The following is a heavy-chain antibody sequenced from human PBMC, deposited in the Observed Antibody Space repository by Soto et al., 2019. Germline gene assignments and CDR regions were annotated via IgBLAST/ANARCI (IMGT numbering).Heavy chain of an antibody. CDR2: IIPIFGPA. V-gene: IGHV1-69*06. D-gene: IGHD6-19*01. Sequence: GASVMVSCKASGGTFSCYAISWVRPAPGQGLEWMGGIIPIFGPANYAQKFQGGVTITADKSTSTAYMELSSLRSEDTAVYYCVRSHVGVRVKAGTLFAPWAQGTLVTVS. CDR3: VRSHVGVRVKAGTLFAP. CDR1: GGTFSCYA. J-gene: IGHJ5*02.